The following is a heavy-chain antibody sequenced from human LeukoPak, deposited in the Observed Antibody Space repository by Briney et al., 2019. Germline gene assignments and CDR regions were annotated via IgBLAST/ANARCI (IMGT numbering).Heavy chain of an antibody. V-gene: IGHV5-51*01. CDR1: GYSFTSYW. CDR3: ARLIRITILGVVMQYFDY. D-gene: IGHD3-3*01. Sequence: GESLQISCQGSGYSFTSYWIGWVRQMPGKGLEWMGIIYPGDSDTRYSPSFQGQVTISADKSISTAYLQWSSLKASDTAMYYCARLIRITILGVVMQYFDYWGQGTLVTVSS. J-gene: IGHJ4*02. CDR2: IYPGDSDT.